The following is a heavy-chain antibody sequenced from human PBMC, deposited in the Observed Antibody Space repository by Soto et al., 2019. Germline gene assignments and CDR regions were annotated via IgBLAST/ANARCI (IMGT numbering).Heavy chain of an antibody. CDR2: ISGSGGST. CDR1: GFTFSSYA. V-gene: IGHV3-23*01. CDR3: AKDSRPLWFGNVGGFDP. D-gene: IGHD3-10*01. J-gene: IGHJ5*02. Sequence: GGSLRLSCAASGFTFSSYAMSWVRQAPGKGLEWVSAISGSGGSTYYADSVKGRFTISRDNSKNTLYLQMNSLRAEDTAVYYCAKDSRPLWFGNVGGFDPWGQGTLVTVSS.